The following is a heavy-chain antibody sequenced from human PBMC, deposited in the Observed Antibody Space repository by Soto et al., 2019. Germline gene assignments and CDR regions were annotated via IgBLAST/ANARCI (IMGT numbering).Heavy chain of an antibody. J-gene: IGHJ3*01. Sequence: GESLKISCKGSGCSFTKYWIAWVRQKPGKGLEWMGIIYPDDSDTRYSPSFQGQVTISVDKSISTAHLQWASLKASDTAMYYCATYPWGYNSDSRPPDAFDVWGEGTLVTV. D-gene: IGHD3-22*01. CDR1: GCSFTKYW. V-gene: IGHV5-51*01. CDR3: ATYPWGYNSDSRPPDAFDV. CDR2: IYPDDSDT.